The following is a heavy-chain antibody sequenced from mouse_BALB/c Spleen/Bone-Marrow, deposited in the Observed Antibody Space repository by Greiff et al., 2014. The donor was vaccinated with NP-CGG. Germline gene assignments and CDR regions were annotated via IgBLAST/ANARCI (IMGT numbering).Heavy chain of an antibody. J-gene: IGHJ3*01. V-gene: IGHV1S135*01. CDR1: GYAFTSYN. CDR3: TRDGYFLAWFAY. D-gene: IGHD2-3*01. CDR2: IDPYNGGT. Sequence: VQLQQSGPELVKPGASVKVSCKASGYAFTSYNMYWMKQSHGKSLEWIGYIDPYNGGTSYNQKFKGKATLTVDKSSSTAYMHLNSLTSEDSAVYYCTRDGYFLAWFAYWGQGTLVTVSA.